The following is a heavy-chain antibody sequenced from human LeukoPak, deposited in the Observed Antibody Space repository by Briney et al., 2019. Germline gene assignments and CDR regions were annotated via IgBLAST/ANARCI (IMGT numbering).Heavy chain of an antibody. J-gene: IGHJ3*02. Sequence: SESLSLTCAVYGGSFSGYYWSWIRPPPGKGLEWIGEINHSGSTNYNPSLKSRVTISVDTSKKQFSLKLSSVTAADTAVYYCATYSTGFDIWGQGTVVTVSS. V-gene: IGHV4-34*01. CDR2: INHSGST. D-gene: IGHD6-19*01. CDR1: GGSFSGYY. CDR3: ATYSTGFDI.